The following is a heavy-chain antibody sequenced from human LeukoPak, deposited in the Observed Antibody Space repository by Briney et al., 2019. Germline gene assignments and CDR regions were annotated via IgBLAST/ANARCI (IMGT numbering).Heavy chain of an antibody. CDR2: ISGSGVST. CDR1: GFTFSSYA. D-gene: IGHD3-22*01. Sequence: GGALRLSCAASGFTFSSYAMSWVRQAPGKGPEWVSAISGSGVSTYDAPPTKGRFTTSRDNSKNTLYLQMNSLRAEDTAVYYCATVTYYYDSSGPYSDYWGQGTLVTVSS. CDR3: ATVTYYYDSSGPYSDY. V-gene: IGHV3-23*01. J-gene: IGHJ4*02.